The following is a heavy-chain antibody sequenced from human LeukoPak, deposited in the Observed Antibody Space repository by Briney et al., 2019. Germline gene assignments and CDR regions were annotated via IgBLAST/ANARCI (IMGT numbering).Heavy chain of an antibody. CDR3: ARARAGATLYWYFDL. Sequence: GGTLRLSCAASGFTFSSYSMNCVRQAPGKGLEGAPYIRSRSSTIYNAVSVEGRFTSSRDNAKNSVYLQKSSLRAEDTAVYYCARARAGATLYWYFDLWGRGTLVTVSS. CDR2: IRSRSSTI. CDR1: GFTFSSYS. J-gene: IGHJ2*01. V-gene: IGHV3-48*01. D-gene: IGHD6-19*01.